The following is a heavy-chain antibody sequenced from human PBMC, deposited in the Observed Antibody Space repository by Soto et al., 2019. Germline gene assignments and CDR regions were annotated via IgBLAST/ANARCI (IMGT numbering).Heavy chain of an antibody. Sequence: QVQLVESGGGLVKPGGSLRLSCATSGFIFSDYYMHWIRQAPGKGLEWISYISGNGRIIQYADSAKGRFTISRDNAQNSLYLQRNSLRAEDTALYFCARDFDADSRTDFDYWGQGTLVTVFS. CDR1: GFIFSDYY. D-gene: IGHD4-17*01. J-gene: IGHJ4*02. CDR3: ARDFDADSRTDFDY. CDR2: ISGNGRII. V-gene: IGHV3-11*01.